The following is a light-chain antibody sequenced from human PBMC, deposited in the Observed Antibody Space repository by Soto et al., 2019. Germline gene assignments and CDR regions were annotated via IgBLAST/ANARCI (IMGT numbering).Light chain of an antibody. CDR2: GAS. CDR3: QKYEAVLT. J-gene: IGKJ1*01. V-gene: IGKV3-20*01. Sequence: EIVLTQSPGTLSLSPGERATLSCRASQSLTNNYFAWYQQKPGRALRLLIDGASTRATGIPDRFSGSGSGTDFNLTISRLEPEDVAVYYCQKYEAVLTLAHGTNVDIK. CDR1: QSLTNNY.